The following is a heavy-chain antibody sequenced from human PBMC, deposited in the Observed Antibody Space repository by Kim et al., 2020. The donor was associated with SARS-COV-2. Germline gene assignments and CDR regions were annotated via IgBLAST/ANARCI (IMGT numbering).Heavy chain of an antibody. D-gene: IGHD3-10*01. Sequence: SGPTLVNPTQTLTLTCTFSGFSLSTSGMCVSWNRQPPGKALEWLARIDWDDDKYYSTSLKTRLTISKDTSKNQVVLTMTNMDPVDTATYYCARFYGSGGSFDYWGQGTLVTVSS. V-gene: IGHV2-70*11. J-gene: IGHJ4*02. CDR2: IDWDDDK. CDR3: ARFYGSGGSFDY. CDR1: GFSLSTSGMC.